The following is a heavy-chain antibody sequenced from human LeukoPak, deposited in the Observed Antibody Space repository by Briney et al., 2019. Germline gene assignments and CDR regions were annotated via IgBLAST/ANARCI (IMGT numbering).Heavy chain of an antibody. D-gene: IGHD1-26*01. CDR2: ISWNSGSI. V-gene: IGHV3-9*03. CDR3: AKADGATSPLFDY. J-gene: IGHJ4*02. Sequence: GGSLRLSCAASGFTFDDYAMHWVRQAPGKGLEWVSGISWNSGSIGYADSVKGRFTISRDNAKNSLYLQMNSQRAEDMALYYCAKADGATSPLFDYWGQGTLVTVSS. CDR1: GFTFDDYA.